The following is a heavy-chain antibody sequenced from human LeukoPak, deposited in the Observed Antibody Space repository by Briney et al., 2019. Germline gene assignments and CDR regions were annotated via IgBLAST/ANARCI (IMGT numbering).Heavy chain of an antibody. CDR2: ISGSGGST. CDR3: AGRDYYDSSGYYYGFDY. CDR1: GFTFSSYA. D-gene: IGHD3-22*01. J-gene: IGHJ4*02. Sequence: PGGSLRLSCAASGFTFSSYAMSWVRRAPGKGLEWVSAISGSGGSTYYADSVKGRFTISRDNAKNSLYLQMNSLRAEDTAVYYCAGRDYYDSSGYYYGFDYWGQGTLVTVSS. V-gene: IGHV3-23*01.